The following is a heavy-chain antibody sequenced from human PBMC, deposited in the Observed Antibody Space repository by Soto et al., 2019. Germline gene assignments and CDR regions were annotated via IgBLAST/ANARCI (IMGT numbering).Heavy chain of an antibody. CDR3: ARRGRTLLLRSTTEEEDKDY. D-gene: IGHD3-3*01. Sequence: KPSETLSLTCTVSGGSVSSGSYYWSWIRQPPGKGLEWIGYIYYSGSTNYNPSLKSRVTIPVDTSKNQFSLKLSSVTAADTAVYYCARRGRTLLLRSTTEEEDKDYWGQGTLVTVSS. V-gene: IGHV4-61*01. J-gene: IGHJ4*02. CDR1: GGSVSSGSYY. CDR2: IYYSGST.